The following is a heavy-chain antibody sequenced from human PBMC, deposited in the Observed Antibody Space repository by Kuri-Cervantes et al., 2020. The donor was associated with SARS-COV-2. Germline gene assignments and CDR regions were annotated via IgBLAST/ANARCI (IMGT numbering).Heavy chain of an antibody. V-gene: IGHV1-18*01. CDR3: ARSRARPGAGNAFDI. J-gene: IGHJ3*02. CDR1: GYTFTSYG. D-gene: IGHD6-6*01. CDR2: ISAYNGNT. Sequence: ASVKVSCKASGYTFTSYGISWVRQAPGQGLEWMGWISAYNGNTNYAQKLQGRVTMTTDTSTSTAYMELGSLRSEDTAVYYCARSRARPGAGNAFDIWGQGAMVTVSS.